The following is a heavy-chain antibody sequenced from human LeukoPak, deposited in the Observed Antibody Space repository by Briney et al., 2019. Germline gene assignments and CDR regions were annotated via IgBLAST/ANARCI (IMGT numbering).Heavy chain of an antibody. D-gene: IGHD2-2*01. V-gene: IGHV3-53*01. J-gene: IGHJ4*02. CDR1: GFAVSTNY. CDR2: IFSGDNT. CDR3: ARDRGRGYCSSTSCYPGVDY. Sequence: GGSLRLSCAASGFAVSTNYMSWVRQAPGKGLEWVSVIFSGDNTYYSDSVKGRFTISRDNSKNMLNLQMNSLRAEDTAVYYCARDRGRGYCSSTSCYPGVDYWGQGTLVTVSS.